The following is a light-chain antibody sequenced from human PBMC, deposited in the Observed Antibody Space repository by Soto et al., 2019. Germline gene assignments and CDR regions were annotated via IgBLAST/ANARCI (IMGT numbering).Light chain of an antibody. CDR2: DTT. CDR3: LLSYNGPYV. J-gene: IGLJ1*01. CDR1: TGAVTSGRY. V-gene: IGLV7-46*01. Sequence: QAVVTQESSLTVSPGGTVTLTCGSSTGAVTSGRYPYWFQQKPGQAPRTLIYDTTNRHSWTPARFSGSLLGGKAALTLSGAQPEDEAEYYCLLSYNGPYVFGTGTKVTVL.